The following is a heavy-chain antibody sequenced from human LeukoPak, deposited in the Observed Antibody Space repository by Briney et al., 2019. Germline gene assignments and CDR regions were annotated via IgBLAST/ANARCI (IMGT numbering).Heavy chain of an antibody. J-gene: IGHJ5*02. CDR3: ARAPSPMVRGVRGKWFDP. CDR1: GASMSTYY. CDR2: IYHSGST. V-gene: IGHV4-38-2*02. D-gene: IGHD3-10*01. Sequence: SETLSLTCTVSGASMSTYYWSWIRQPPGKGLEWIGSIYHSGSTYYNPSLKSRVTISVDTSKNQFSLKLSSVTAADTAVYYCARAPSPMVRGVRGKWFDPWGQGTLVTVSS.